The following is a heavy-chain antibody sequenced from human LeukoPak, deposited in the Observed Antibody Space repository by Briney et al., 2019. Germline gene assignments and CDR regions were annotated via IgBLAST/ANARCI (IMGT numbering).Heavy chain of an antibody. CDR1: GGSITNNNYY. CDR2: IYYSGST. Sequence: SETLSLTCTVSGGSITNNNYYWDWIRQPPGKGLEWIGYIYYSGSTNYNPSLKSRVTISVDTSKNQFSLELSSVTAADTAVYYCARVFGDLSWFDPWGQGTLVTVSS. V-gene: IGHV4-61*05. D-gene: IGHD3-16*01. CDR3: ARVFGDLSWFDP. J-gene: IGHJ5*02.